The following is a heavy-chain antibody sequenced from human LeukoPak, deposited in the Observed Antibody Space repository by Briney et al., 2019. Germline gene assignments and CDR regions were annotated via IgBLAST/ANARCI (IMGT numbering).Heavy chain of an antibody. CDR1: GFTFDDYA. CDR3: AKDRGLRFLEWFQDAGFDY. D-gene: IGHD3-3*01. J-gene: IGHJ4*02. Sequence: GGSLRLSCAASGFTFDDYAMHWVRQAPGEGLEWVSGISWNSGSIGNADSVKGRFTISRDNAKNPLYLQMNSLRAEDTALYYCAKDRGLRFLEWFQDAGFDYWGQGTLVTVSS. V-gene: IGHV3-9*01. CDR2: ISWNSGSI.